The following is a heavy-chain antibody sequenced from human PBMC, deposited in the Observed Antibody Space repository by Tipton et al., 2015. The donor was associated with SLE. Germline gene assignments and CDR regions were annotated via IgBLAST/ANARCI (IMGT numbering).Heavy chain of an antibody. J-gene: IGHJ4*02. CDR1: GASISSSTHY. D-gene: IGHD7-27*01. Sequence: TLSLTCSVSGASISSSTHYWGWIRQSPGKGLEWIGSFYYTANTYFNPSLRSRVTISVDTSKNRFSLELTFVTAADTAVYYCARDCDWGPLGYWGQGTLVTVSS. CDR3: ARDCDWGPLGY. CDR2: FYYTANT. V-gene: IGHV4-39*07.